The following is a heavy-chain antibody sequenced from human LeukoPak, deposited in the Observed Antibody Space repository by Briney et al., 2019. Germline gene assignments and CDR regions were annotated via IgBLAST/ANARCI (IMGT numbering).Heavy chain of an antibody. Sequence: GGSLRLSCAASGFTFSSYAMHWVRQAPGKGLEWVAVISYDGSNKYYADSVKGRFTISRDNSKNTLYLQMNSLRAEDTAVYYCAREGSGDAFDIWGQGTMATVSS. J-gene: IGHJ3*02. CDR2: ISYDGSNK. V-gene: IGHV3-30-3*01. D-gene: IGHD1-26*01. CDR1: GFTFSSYA. CDR3: AREGSGDAFDI.